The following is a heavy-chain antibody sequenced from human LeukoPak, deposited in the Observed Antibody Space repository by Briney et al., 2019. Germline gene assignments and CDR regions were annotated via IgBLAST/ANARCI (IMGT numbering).Heavy chain of an antibody. Sequence: SETLSLTCTVSGGSISSSSYYWGWIRQPPGKGLEWIGSIYYSGSTYYNPSLKSRVTISVDTSNNQFSLKLSSVTAADTAVYFCARESHYFGSGSYNNWFDPWGQGTLVTVS. V-gene: IGHV4-39*07. CDR1: GGSISSSSYY. D-gene: IGHD3-10*01. J-gene: IGHJ5*02. CDR3: ARESHYFGSGSYNNWFDP. CDR2: IYYSGST.